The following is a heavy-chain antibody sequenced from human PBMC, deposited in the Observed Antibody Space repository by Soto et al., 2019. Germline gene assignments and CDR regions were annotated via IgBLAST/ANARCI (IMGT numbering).Heavy chain of an antibody. CDR2: IYWNDDK. D-gene: IGHD1-1*01. J-gene: IGHJ5*02. V-gene: IGHV2-5*01. Sequence: QITLKESGPTLMTPTQTLTLTCTFSGFSLSTTGVGLAWIRQPPGKALEWLALIYWNDDKRYSPSLASRLTITRDPSKNQVVLTMTDMDPVDTATYYCARRVIVTPGHHNWFDPWGQGTLVTVSS. CDR1: GFSLSTTGVG. CDR3: ARRVIVTPGHHNWFDP.